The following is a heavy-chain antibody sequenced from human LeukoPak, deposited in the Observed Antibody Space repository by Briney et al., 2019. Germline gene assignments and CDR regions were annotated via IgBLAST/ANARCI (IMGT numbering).Heavy chain of an antibody. CDR3: AKVGTPPYYYDPHAFDI. Sequence: GGSLRLSCAASGFTFSTYAVNWVRQAPGKGLEWVSAISGSGGSTYYADSVKGRFTISRDNSKNTLYLQMNSLRAEDTAVYYCAKVGTPPYYYDPHAFDIWGQGTMVTVSS. D-gene: IGHD3-22*01. CDR2: ISGSGGST. V-gene: IGHV3-23*01. CDR1: GFTFSTYA. J-gene: IGHJ3*02.